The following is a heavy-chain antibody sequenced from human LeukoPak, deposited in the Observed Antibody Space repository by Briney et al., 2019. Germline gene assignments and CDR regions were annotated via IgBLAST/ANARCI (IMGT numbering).Heavy chain of an antibody. D-gene: IGHD3-9*01. J-gene: IGHJ4*02. CDR2: ISFDGSNK. CDR3: ARDGRYFDWLFPDY. V-gene: IGHV3-30*04. Sequence: GRSLRLSCAASGFTFSSYAMHWVRQAPGKGLEWVAVISFDGSNKYYADSVKGRFTISRDNSKSTLYLQMNSLRAEDTAVYYCARDGRYFDWLFPDYWGQGTLVTVSS. CDR1: GFTFSSYA.